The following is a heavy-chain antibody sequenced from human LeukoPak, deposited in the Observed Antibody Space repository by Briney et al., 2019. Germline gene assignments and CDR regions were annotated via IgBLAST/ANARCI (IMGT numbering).Heavy chain of an antibody. Sequence: GGSLRLSCAASGFTVSSNYMSWVRQAPGKGLEWASVIYSGGSTYYADSVKGRFTISRDNSKNTLYLQMNSLRAEDTAVYYCARGNYSNYLYDYWGQGTLVTVSS. V-gene: IGHV3-53*01. CDR1: GFTVSSNY. D-gene: IGHD4-11*01. CDR2: IYSGGST. CDR3: ARGNYSNYLYDY. J-gene: IGHJ4*02.